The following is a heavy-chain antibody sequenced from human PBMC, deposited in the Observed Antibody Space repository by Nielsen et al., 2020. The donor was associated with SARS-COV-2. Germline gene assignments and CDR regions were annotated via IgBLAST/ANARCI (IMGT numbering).Heavy chain of an antibody. J-gene: IGHJ4*02. CDR1: GFTFSSYA. V-gene: IGHV3-23*01. CDR3: AKDASIVGATF. Sequence: GESLKISCAASGFTFSSYAMSWVRQAPGKGLEWVSAISGSGGSTYYADSVKGRFTISRDNSKNTLYLQMNSLRAEDTAVYYCAKDASIVGATFWGQGTLVTVSS. CDR2: ISGSGGST. D-gene: IGHD1-26*01.